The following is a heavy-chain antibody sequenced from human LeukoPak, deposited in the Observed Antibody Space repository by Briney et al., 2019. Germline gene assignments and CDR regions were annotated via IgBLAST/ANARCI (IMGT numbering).Heavy chain of an antibody. CDR1: GGSFSGYY. CDR2: INHSGST. CDR3: ARGSGITMVRGVIVSGMDV. Sequence: ETLSLTCAVYGGSFSGYYWSWIRQPPGKGLEWIGEINHSGSTNYNPSLKSRVTISVDTSKHQFSLKLSSVTAADTAVYYCARGSGITMVRGVIVSGMDVWGKGTTVTVSS. J-gene: IGHJ6*04. D-gene: IGHD3-10*01. V-gene: IGHV4-34*01.